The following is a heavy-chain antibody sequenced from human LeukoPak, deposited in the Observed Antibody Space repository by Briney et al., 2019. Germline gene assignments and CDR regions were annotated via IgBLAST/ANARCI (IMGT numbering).Heavy chain of an antibody. D-gene: IGHD4-17*01. CDR3: ARQHGDYNSYYYYMDV. J-gene: IGHJ6*03. Sequence: SETLSLTCTVSGGSISSSSYYWGWIRQPPGKGLEWIGSIYYSGSTYYSPSLKSRVTISVDTSKNQFSLKLSSVTAADTAVYYCARQHGDYNSYYYYMDVWGKGTTVTVSS. CDR2: IYYSGST. V-gene: IGHV4-39*01. CDR1: GGSISSSSYY.